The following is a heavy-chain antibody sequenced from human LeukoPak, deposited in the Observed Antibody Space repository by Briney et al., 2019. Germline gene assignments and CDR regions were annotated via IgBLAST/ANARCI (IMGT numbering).Heavy chain of an antibody. Sequence: GASVKVSCKASGYTFTSYGISWVRQAPGQGLEWMGWINPNSGGTNYAQKFQGRVTMTRDTSISTAYMELSRLRSDDTAVYYCARGRDYYYDSSGYFGYWGQGTLVTVSS. CDR3: ARGRDYYYDSSGYFGY. V-gene: IGHV1-2*02. CDR1: GYTFTSYG. CDR2: INPNSGGT. J-gene: IGHJ4*02. D-gene: IGHD3-22*01.